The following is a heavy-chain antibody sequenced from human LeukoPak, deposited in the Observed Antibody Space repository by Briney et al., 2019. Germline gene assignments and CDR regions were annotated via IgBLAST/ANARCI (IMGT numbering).Heavy chain of an antibody. D-gene: IGHD2-2*02. V-gene: IGHV3-21*01. CDR1: GFTFSSYS. Sequence: GGSLRLSCAASGFTFSSYSMNWVRQAPGKGLEWVSSISSSSSYIYYADSVKGRFTIPRDNAKNSLYLQMNSLRAEDTAVYYCARVPIEVVPAAIPDAFDIWGQGTMVTVSS. CDR3: ARVPIEVVPAAIPDAFDI. J-gene: IGHJ3*02. CDR2: ISSSSSYI.